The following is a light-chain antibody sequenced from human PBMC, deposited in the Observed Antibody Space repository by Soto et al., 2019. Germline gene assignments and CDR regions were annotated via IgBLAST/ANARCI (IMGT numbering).Light chain of an antibody. Sequence: QLVLTQSSSASASLGSSVKLTCTLSSGHTTYIIAWHQQQPGKAPRYLMKLETSGSYNKGSGVPDRFSGSSSGVDRYLTISNLQFEDEADYYCETWDINTHVVFGGGTKVTVL. CDR3: ETWDINTHVV. CDR1: SGHTTYI. V-gene: IGLV4-60*02. CDR2: LETSGSY. J-gene: IGLJ2*01.